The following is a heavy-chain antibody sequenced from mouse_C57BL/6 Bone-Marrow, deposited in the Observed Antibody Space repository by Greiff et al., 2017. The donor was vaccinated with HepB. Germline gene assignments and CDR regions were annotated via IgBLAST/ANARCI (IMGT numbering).Heavy chain of an antibody. CDR2: IYPGSGNT. J-gene: IGHJ4*01. CDR3: ARGWLLSYYYAMDY. V-gene: IGHV1-76*01. Sequence: ESGAELVRPGASVKLSCKASGYTFTDYYINWVKQRPGQGLEWIARIYPGSGNTYYNEKFKGKATLTAEKSSSTAYMQLSSLTSEDSAVYFCARGWLLSYYYAMDYWGQGTSVTVSS. D-gene: IGHD2-3*01. CDR1: GYTFTDYY.